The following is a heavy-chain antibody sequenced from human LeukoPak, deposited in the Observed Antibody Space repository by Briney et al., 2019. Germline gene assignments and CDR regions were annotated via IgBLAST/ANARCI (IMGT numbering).Heavy chain of an antibody. CDR3: AREFRTTTWSYDAFDL. J-gene: IGHJ3*01. D-gene: IGHD1/OR15-1a*01. V-gene: IGHV1-2*02. CDR1: GYTFTDYY. CDR2: INPNSGRT. Sequence: ASVKVSRKASGYTFTDYYMHWVRQAPGQGLEWVGWINPNSGRTNYAQKFQDRVTMTRDTSNNTSYMDLSSLTSDDTAVYYCAREFRTTTWSYDAFDLWGQGTMVTVSS.